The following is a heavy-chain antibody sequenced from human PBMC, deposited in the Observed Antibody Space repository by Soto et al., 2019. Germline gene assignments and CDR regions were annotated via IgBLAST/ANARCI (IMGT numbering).Heavy chain of an antibody. Sequence: WGALIVSCASSGFTFSNYVMHWVRQAPGKGLQWVAVMSYDGSNKYYADSVKGRFTISRDNSKNTLYLQMNSLRPEDTAVYFCARVPTRGIVALTGSFPIDYWGQGTLVTAPQ. D-gene: IGHD1-26*01. CDR2: MSYDGSNK. V-gene: IGHV3-30-3*01. CDR3: ARVPTRGIVALTGSFPIDY. J-gene: IGHJ4*02. CDR1: GFTFSNYV.